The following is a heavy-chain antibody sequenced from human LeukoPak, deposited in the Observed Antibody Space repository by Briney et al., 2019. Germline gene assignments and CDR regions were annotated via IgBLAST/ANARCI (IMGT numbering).Heavy chain of an antibody. V-gene: IGHV4-38-2*02. CDR2: IYHSGST. Sequence: SETLSLTCTVSGYSISSGYYWGWIRQPPGKGLEWIGSIYHSGSTYYNPSLKSRVTISVDTSKNQFSLKLSYVTAADTAVYYCARGALSGDSYGYDWFDPWGQGTLVTVSS. CDR1: GYSISSGYY. D-gene: IGHD5-18*01. J-gene: IGHJ5*02. CDR3: ARGALSGDSYGYDWFDP.